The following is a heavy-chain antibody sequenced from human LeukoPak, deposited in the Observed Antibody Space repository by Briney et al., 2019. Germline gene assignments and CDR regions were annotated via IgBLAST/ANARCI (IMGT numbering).Heavy chain of an antibody. D-gene: IGHD6-19*01. Sequence: GSLRLFCAASGFPFSTYWMSWVRQAPGKGLEWVANIKQDGSEKYYVDSVKGRFTISRDNAKNSLYLQMNTLRAEDTAVYYCAGGSGWLNRQWGQGTLVTVSS. V-gene: IGHV3-7*03. CDR3: AGGSGWLNRQ. J-gene: IGHJ4*02. CDR1: GFPFSTYW. CDR2: IKQDGSEK.